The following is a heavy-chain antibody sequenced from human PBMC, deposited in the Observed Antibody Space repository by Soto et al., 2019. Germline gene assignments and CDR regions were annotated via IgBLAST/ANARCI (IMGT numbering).Heavy chain of an antibody. CDR1: GYTFTSYY. Sequence: GASVKVSCKASGYTFTSYYMHWVRQAPGQGLEWMGIINPSGGSTSYAQKFQGRVTMTRDTSTSTVYMELSSLRSEDTAVYYCARDRVGYYDSSGSDYWGQGTLVTVSS. V-gene: IGHV1-46*01. J-gene: IGHJ4*02. CDR2: INPSGGST. CDR3: ARDRVGYYDSSGSDY. D-gene: IGHD3-22*01.